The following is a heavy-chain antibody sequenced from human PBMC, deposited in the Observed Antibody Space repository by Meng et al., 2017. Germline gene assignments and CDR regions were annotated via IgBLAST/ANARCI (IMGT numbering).Heavy chain of an antibody. D-gene: IGHD6-13*01. V-gene: IGHV2-5*01. CDR2: LYWYDDK. CDR3: AHIPYSSSWYEYFQH. Sequence: PLNHCPPPLVPPTPSLSLPCTFSPFSLRPRALGLRFLRPPPCTSLQSLPLLYWYDDKRYSPSLKSRLTITKDTSKNQVVLTMTNMDPVETATYYCAHIPYSSSWYEYFQHWGQGTLVTVSS. CDR1: PFSLRPRALG. J-gene: IGHJ1*01.